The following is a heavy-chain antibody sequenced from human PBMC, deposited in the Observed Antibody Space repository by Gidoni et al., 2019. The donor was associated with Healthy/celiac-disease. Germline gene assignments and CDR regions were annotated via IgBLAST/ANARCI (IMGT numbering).Heavy chain of an antibody. J-gene: IGHJ4*02. Sequence: QLQLQESGPGLLKPSETLSLTCPVSGGSIRSNSYYWGGIRQNPGKGLEWSGSLYYSGSTYYNTSLKSRVTISGDTSKNEFSLKMSSVTAADTAVDYCARYGYCRGGSCYSAFDYWGQGTLVTVSS. D-gene: IGHD2-15*01. CDR1: GGSIRSNSYY. CDR3: ARYGYCRGGSCYSAFDY. CDR2: LYYSGST. V-gene: IGHV4-39*01.